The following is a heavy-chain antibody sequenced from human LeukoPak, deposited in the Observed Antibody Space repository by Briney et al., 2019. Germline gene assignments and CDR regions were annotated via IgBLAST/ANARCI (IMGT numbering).Heavy chain of an antibody. Sequence: PGGTLRLSCAASGFTFSSYAMHWVRQAPGKGLEWVAVISYDGSNKYYADFVKSRFTISRDNSKNTLYLQMNSLRAEDTAVYYCARDSEITMVRGVIDYWGQGTLVTVSS. CDR1: GFTFSSYA. V-gene: IGHV3-30*04. CDR2: ISYDGSNK. D-gene: IGHD3-10*01. CDR3: ARDSEITMVRGVIDY. J-gene: IGHJ4*02.